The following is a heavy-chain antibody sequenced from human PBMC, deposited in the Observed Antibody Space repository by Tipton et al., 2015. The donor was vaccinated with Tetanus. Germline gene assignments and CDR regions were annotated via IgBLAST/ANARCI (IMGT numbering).Heavy chain of an antibody. D-gene: IGHD2-8*01. Sequence: QLVQSGGEVKKPGESLKISCKGSGYIFTNYWIGWVRQMPGKGLEWMGIIYPADSDTRYSPSFQGQVTISVDKSINTAYLQWSSLKASDTSMFYCVRAHCSDGVCNFDFWGQGALVTVAS. V-gene: IGHV5-51*01. CDR1: GYIFTNYW. J-gene: IGHJ4*02. CDR2: IYPADSDT. CDR3: VRAHCSDGVCNFDF.